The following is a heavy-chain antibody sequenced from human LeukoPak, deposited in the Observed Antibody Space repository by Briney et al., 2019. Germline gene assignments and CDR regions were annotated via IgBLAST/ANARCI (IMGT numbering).Heavy chain of an antibody. CDR3: ARGWVRYFDWLRWFDP. D-gene: IGHD3-9*01. Sequence: SETLSLTCTVSGGSVSSGSYYWSWIRQPPGKGLEWIGYIYYSGSTNYNPSLKSRVTISVDTSKNQFSLKLTSVTAADTAVYYCARGWVRYFDWLRWFDPWGQGTLVTVSS. J-gene: IGHJ5*02. CDR1: GGSVSSGSYY. V-gene: IGHV4-61*01. CDR2: IYYSGST.